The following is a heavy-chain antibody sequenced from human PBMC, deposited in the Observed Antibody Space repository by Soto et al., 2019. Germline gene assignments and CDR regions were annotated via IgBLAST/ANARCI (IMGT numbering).Heavy chain of an antibody. D-gene: IGHD3-9*01. CDR3: VGAAMWTGKGFEA. J-gene: IGHJ5*02. V-gene: IGHV3-30*04. Sequence: QVQLVESGGGVVQPGRSLRLSCAASGFRFSSYTMHWVRQTPGRGLQWVAVTSYDGTNKYYADSVRGRFTISRDNSNSTLYLQMNNLRADDTAVYYCVGAAMWTGKGFEAWGQGTLLTVSS. CDR1: GFRFSSYT. CDR2: TSYDGTNK.